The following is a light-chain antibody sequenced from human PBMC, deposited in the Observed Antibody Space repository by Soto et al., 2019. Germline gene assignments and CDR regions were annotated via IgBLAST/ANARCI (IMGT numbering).Light chain of an antibody. Sequence: DVQVTRSPCSLSASVGDGVTITCRASQDISNYLAWYLQNPGKAPKFLIYATSTFQSGVPSRFSGSGCGTESTLTISSLQPEDFAPYSCPPVLSYLPPFGGGTKVDIK. CDR3: PPVLSYLPP. J-gene: IGKJ4*01. CDR2: ATS. CDR1: QDISNY. V-gene: IGKV1-9*01.